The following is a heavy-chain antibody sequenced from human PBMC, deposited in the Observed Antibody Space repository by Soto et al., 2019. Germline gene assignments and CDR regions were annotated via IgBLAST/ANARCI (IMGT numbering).Heavy chain of an antibody. V-gene: IGHV1-69*12. CDR1: GGTFRTAA. J-gene: IGHJ6*02. Sequence: QVHLEQSGAEVKKPGSSVKVSCKASGGTFRTAAISWVRQAPGQGLEWLGGIMPVFRTPDYAQRFQGRVTITADEYTSTAYMELSGLRSDATAVYSGARENDRPTLGGNYDYILDVWGQGTTITVSS. CDR2: IMPVFRTP. D-gene: IGHD3-3*02. CDR3: ARENDRPTLGGNYDYILDV.